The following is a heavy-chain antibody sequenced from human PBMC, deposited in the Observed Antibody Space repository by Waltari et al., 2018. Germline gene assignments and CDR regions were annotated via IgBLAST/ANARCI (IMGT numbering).Heavy chain of an antibody. D-gene: IGHD1-1*01. Sequence: HVQLQESGPGLVKPSGTLSLICAVSGDPMPTSDYWSWFRQPPGKGLEWIGQVRGDGKTNYNPSFASRVTMSLDTSTYHFALKLTSATAADTALYYCARDRGRGLYLDTWGQGTLVTVSP. J-gene: IGHJ4*02. CDR3: ARDRGRGLYLDT. V-gene: IGHV4-4*02. CDR1: GDPMPTSDY. CDR2: VRGDGKT.